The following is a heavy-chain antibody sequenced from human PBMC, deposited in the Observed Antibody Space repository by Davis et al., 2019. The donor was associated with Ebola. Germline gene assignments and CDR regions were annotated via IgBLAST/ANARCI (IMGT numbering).Heavy chain of an antibody. D-gene: IGHD6-13*01. CDR3: ARALNLYSSSWYYYYGMDV. Sequence: GSLKISCAASGFTFSDYYMSWIRQAPGKGLEWVSYISSSGSTIYYADSVKGRFTISRDNAKNSLYLQMNSLRAEDTAVYYCARALNLYSSSWYYYYGMDVWGQGTTVTVSS. V-gene: IGHV3-11*01. CDR2: ISSSGSTI. CDR1: GFTFSDYY. J-gene: IGHJ6*02.